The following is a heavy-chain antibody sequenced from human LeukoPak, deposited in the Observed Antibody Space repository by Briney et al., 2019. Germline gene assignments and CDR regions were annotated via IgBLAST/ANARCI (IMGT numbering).Heavy chain of an antibody. CDR3: ARDLYDTGAFDI. CDR2: IYYSGST. V-gene: IGHV4-59*01. J-gene: IGHJ3*02. CDR1: GGSISSYY. Sequence: SETLSLTCTVSGGSISSYYWSWIRQPPGKGLEWIGYIYYSGSTNYNPSLKSRVTISVDTSRNQFSLKLSSVTAADTAVYYCARDLYDTGAFDIWGQGTMVTVSS. D-gene: IGHD3-22*01.